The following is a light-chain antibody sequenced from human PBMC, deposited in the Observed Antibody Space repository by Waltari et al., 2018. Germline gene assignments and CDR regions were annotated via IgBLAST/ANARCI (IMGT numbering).Light chain of an antibody. J-gene: IGKJ1*01. CDR2: KVS. Sequence: DVVMTQSPLSLPVTLGQPASISCRSSQSLVYIDGNTYLNWFQQRQGQSPRRLIYKVSDRDSGVPDRFSGSGSGTDFTLKISRVEAEDVGIYYCMQGTHWPWTFGQGTKVEIK. V-gene: IGKV2-30*01. CDR1: QSLVYIDGNTY. CDR3: MQGTHWPWT.